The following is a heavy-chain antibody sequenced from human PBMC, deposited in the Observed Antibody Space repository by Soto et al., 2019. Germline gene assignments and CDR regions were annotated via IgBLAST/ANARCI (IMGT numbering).Heavy chain of an antibody. J-gene: IGHJ4*02. CDR3: ARVTTLAFHY. D-gene: IGHD3-22*01. CDR2: IYSDGRT. CDR1: GLTVSTNY. V-gene: IGHV3-66*01. Sequence: PGGSLRLSCAASGLTVSTNYMSWVRQAPGKGLEWVSVIYSDGRTYHADSVKGRFTISRDNSKNMLYLQMNSLRAEDTAVYYCARVTTLAFHYWGQGTLVTAPQ.